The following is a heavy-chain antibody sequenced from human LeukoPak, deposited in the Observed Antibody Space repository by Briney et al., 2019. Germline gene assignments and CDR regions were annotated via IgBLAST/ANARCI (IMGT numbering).Heavy chain of an antibody. CDR3: AKTRPLDSSSWSHGDY. Sequence: GGSLRLSCAASGFTFSSYAMSWVRQAPAKGLEWVSAISGSGYSTYYGDSVKGRFTISRDNSKNTLYPQMNSLRAEDTAVYYCAKTRPLDSSSWSHGDYWGQGTLVTVSS. J-gene: IGHJ4*02. CDR1: GFTFSSYA. V-gene: IGHV3-23*01. CDR2: ISGSGYST. D-gene: IGHD6-13*01.